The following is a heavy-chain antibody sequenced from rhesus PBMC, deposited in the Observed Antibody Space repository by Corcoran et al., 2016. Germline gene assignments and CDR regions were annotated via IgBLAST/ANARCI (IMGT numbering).Heavy chain of an antibody. D-gene: IGHD2-15*01. CDR2: IYGIGGTT. CDR1: GGSISSYYW. V-gene: IGHV4-93*02. J-gene: IGHJ4*01. Sequence: QVQLQESGPAVVQPSETLSLTCAVSGGSISSYYWWSWIRQSPGKGLEWIGGIYGIGGTTEYNPCLKSRVSISMDTSKNQLSLKVTSVTAADTAVYYCASTDCSNSDCSSGDYWGQGVLVTVSS. CDR3: ASTDCSNSDCSSGDY.